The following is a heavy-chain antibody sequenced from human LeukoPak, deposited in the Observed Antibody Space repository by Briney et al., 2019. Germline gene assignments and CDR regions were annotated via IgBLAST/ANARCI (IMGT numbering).Heavy chain of an antibody. CDR1: GFTFSSYG. J-gene: IGHJ5*02. D-gene: IGHD6-19*01. CDR2: IRYDGSNK. V-gene: IGHV3-33*06. CDR3: AKGAVAANWFDP. Sequence: GGSLRLSCAASGFTFSSYGMHWVRQAPGKGLEWVAVIRYDGSNKYYADSVKGRFTISRDNSKNTLYLQMNSLRAEDTAVYYCAKGAVAANWFDPWGQGTLVTVSS.